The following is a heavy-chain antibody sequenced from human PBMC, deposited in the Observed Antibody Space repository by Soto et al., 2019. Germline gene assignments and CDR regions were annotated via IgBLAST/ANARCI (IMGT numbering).Heavy chain of an antibody. J-gene: IGHJ6*02. Sequence: QVQLVQSGAEVKKPGSSVKVSCKASGGTFSSYAISWVRQAPGQGLEWMGGIIPIFGTANYAQKFQGGVTMTADAYTSTVAMERISLRCAGTAVYYCVRGQMAATGIEGEYYCDYGMDVWGQGTTVTVAS. CDR1: GGTFSSYA. V-gene: IGHV1-69*12. D-gene: IGHD6-13*01. CDR3: VRGQMAATGIEGEYYCDYGMDV. CDR2: IIPIFGTA.